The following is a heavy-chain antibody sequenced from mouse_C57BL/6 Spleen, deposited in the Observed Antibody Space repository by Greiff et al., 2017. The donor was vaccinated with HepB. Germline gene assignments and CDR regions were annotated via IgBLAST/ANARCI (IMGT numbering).Heavy chain of an antibody. V-gene: IGHV1-42*01. D-gene: IGHD1-1*02. Sequence: EVQLQQSGPELVKPGASVKISCKASGYSFTGYYMNWVKQSPEKSLEWIGEINPSTGGTTYNQKFKAKATLTVDKSSSTAYMQLKSLTSEDSAVYYCARGSQRYFDVWGTGTTVTVSS. CDR1: GYSFTGYY. CDR2: INPSTGGT. CDR3: ARGSQRYFDV. J-gene: IGHJ1*03.